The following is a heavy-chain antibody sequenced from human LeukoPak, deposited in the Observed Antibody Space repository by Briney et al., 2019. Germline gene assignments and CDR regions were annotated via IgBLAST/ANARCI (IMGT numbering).Heavy chain of an antibody. CDR2: ISGSGGST. D-gene: IGHD3-3*02. CDR1: GGSFSGYY. V-gene: IGHV3-23*01. J-gene: IGHJ6*03. Sequence: ETLSLTCAVYGGSFSGYYWSWIRQPPGKGLEWVSAISGSGGSTYYADSVKGRFTISRDNSKNTLYLQMNSLRAEDTAVYYCAKSISRPYYMDVWGKGTTVTVSS. CDR3: AKSISRPYYMDV.